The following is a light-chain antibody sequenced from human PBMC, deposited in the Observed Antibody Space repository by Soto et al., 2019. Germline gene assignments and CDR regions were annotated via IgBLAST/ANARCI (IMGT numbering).Light chain of an antibody. V-gene: IGKV1-39*01. Sequence: DIHMTQSPSSLSASVGDTVTITCRASQNIGSYFNWYQQKPGKAPKLLIYAASALESGVPSRFSGSGSGTDFTLTISSLQPGDFATYYCQQSYSTPWTFGQGTKVDIK. J-gene: IGKJ1*01. CDR2: AAS. CDR1: QNIGSY. CDR3: QQSYSTPWT.